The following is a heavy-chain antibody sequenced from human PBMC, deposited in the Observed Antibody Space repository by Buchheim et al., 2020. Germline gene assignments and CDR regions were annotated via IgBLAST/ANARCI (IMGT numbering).Heavy chain of an antibody. CDR1: GGFISSGGYY. J-gene: IGHJ4*02. Sequence: QVQLQESGPGLVKASQTLFLTCTVSGGFISSGGYYWSWIRQHPGKGLEWIGYISYSGSTYYKPPLKSRVTISVDTSKNQFSLKLSSVTAADTAVYYCARGIRGIVGATTHFDYWGQGTL. CDR3: ARGIRGIVGATTHFDY. D-gene: IGHD1-26*01. CDR2: ISYSGST. V-gene: IGHV4-31*03.